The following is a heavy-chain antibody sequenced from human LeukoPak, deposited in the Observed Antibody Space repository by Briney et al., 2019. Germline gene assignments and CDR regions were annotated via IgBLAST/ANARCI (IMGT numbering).Heavy chain of an antibody. CDR2: ISGSGDST. J-gene: IGHJ4*02. D-gene: IGHD6-13*01. CDR3: AKAPVFGSSWYDY. Sequence: GGSLRLSCAASGFTFSSYAMNWVRQAPEKWLEWVSVISGSGDSTYYADSVKGRFTISRDNSKNTLYLQMNSLRAEDTAVYYCAKAPVFGSSWYDYWGQGTLVTVSS. CDR1: GFTFSSYA. V-gene: IGHV3-23*01.